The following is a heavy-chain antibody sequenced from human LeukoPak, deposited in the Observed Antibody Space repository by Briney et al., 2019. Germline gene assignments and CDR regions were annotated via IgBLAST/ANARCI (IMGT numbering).Heavy chain of an antibody. J-gene: IGHJ6*03. D-gene: IGHD1-26*01. CDR2: INHSGST. Sequence: PSETLSLTCAVYGGSFSGYYWSWIRQPPGKGLEWIGEINHSGSTNYNPSLKSRVTISVDTSKNQFSLKLSSVTAADTAVYYCARDRMGAQYYYYMDVWGKGTTVTVSS. CDR3: ARDRMGAQYYYYMDV. CDR1: GGSFSGYY. V-gene: IGHV4-34*01.